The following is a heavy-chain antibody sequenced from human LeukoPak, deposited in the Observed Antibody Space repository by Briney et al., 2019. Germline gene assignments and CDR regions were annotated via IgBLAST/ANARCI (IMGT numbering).Heavy chain of an antibody. D-gene: IGHD3-9*01. V-gene: IGHV3-11*06. CDR1: GFTFSDYY. Sequence: TGGSLRLSCAASGFTFSDYYMSWIRQAPGKGLEWVSSISSSSSYIYYADLVKGRFTISRDNAKNSLYLQMDSLRAEDTAVYYCARGSDYAILTGYLDYWGQGTLVTVSS. J-gene: IGHJ4*02. CDR2: ISSSSSYI. CDR3: ARGSDYAILTGYLDY.